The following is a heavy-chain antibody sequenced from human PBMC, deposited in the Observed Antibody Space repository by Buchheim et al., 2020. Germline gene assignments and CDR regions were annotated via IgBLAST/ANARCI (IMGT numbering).Heavy chain of an antibody. Sequence: EVQLLESGGGLVQPGGSLRLSCAASGFTFSSYAMSWVRQAPGKGLEWVSGISASGVTTYYADSVKGRFTISRDNSKNTLFLQMNSLRAEDTAVYYCAKDDFPYYYDSRKGGMDVWGQGTT. CDR3: AKDDFPYYYDSRKGGMDV. D-gene: IGHD3-22*01. J-gene: IGHJ6*02. CDR2: ISASGVTT. V-gene: IGHV3-23*01. CDR1: GFTFSSYA.